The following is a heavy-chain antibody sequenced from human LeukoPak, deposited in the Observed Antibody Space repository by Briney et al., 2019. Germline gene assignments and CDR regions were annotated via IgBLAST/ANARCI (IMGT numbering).Heavy chain of an antibody. D-gene: IGHD3-10*01. J-gene: IGHJ4*02. CDR2: INWNGGST. CDR1: GCTFNDYG. V-gene: IGHV3-20*01. Sequence: GSLRLSCAASGCTFNDYGMSWVRQAPGKGLEWVSGINWNGGSTDYADSVKGRFTISRDNAKNSLYLQMNSLRAEDTALYHCARTPLGSGSYDYWGQGTLVTVSS. CDR3: ARTPLGSGSYDY.